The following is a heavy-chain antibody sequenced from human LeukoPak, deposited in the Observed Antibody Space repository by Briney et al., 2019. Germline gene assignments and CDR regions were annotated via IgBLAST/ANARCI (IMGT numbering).Heavy chain of an antibody. CDR3: ARESPFDY. V-gene: IGHV3-23*01. Sequence: GGSLRLSCAASGFTFSSYVMTWVRQAPGKGLEWVSAISGSGGSTYYADSVKGRFTISRDNAKNSLYLRMNSLRAEDTAVYYCARESPFDYWGQGTLVTVSS. J-gene: IGHJ4*02. CDR2: ISGSGGST. CDR1: GFTFSSYV.